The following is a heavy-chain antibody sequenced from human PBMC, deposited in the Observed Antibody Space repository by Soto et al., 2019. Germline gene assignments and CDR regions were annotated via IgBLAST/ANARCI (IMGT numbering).Heavy chain of an antibody. D-gene: IGHD2-21*02. CDR1: GYTFTIYA. CDR2: INAGNGNT. CDR3: AREIEEAGGDFYLHYYYYMDV. V-gene: IGHV1-3*01. Sequence: ASVKVSCKASGYTFTIYAMHWVRQAPGQRLEWMGWINAGNGNTKYSQKFQGRVTITRDTSASTAYMELSSLRSEDTAVYYCAREIEEAGGDFYLHYYYYMDVWGKGTTVTVSS. J-gene: IGHJ6*03.